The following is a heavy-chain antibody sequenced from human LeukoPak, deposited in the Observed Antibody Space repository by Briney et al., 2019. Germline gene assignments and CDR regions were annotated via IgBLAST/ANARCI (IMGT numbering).Heavy chain of an antibody. J-gene: IGHJ4*02. V-gene: IGHV4-39*01. Sequence: SETLSLTCTVSGGSISSSSYYWGWIRQPPGKGLEWVGSIYYSGSTYYNPSLKSRVTISVDTSKNQFSLKLSSVTAADTAGYYCAHPGVYCSGGSCYSRHYFDYWGQGTLVTVSS. CDR1: GGSISSSSYY. D-gene: IGHD2-15*01. CDR2: IYYSGST. CDR3: AHPGVYCSGGSCYSRHYFDY.